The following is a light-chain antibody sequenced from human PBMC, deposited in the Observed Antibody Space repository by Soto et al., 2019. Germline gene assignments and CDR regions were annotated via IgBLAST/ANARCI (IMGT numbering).Light chain of an antibody. J-gene: IGKJ5*01. CDR3: QQYGSSPKIT. V-gene: IGKV3-20*01. Sequence: EIVLTQSPGTLSLSPGERATLSCRASQSVSSIYLAWYQQKPGQAPRLLIYGASSRATGIPDRFSGSGSGTDFTLIISRLEPEDFAVYYCQQYGSSPKITFGQGTRLEIK. CDR1: QSVSSIY. CDR2: GAS.